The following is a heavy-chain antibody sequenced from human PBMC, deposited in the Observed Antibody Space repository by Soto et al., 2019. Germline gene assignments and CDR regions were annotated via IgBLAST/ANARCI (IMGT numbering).Heavy chain of an antibody. CDR1: GFPYSRYA. CDR3: ARDTSHGVTIGGLDS. D-gene: IGHD3-16*01. Sequence: GGSLRLSCAASGFPYSRYAMSWLRQAPGKGLTLVSAISGSGGTTSYADSVKGRFSISRDNAKNSLYLELTDLRDDDTAVYYCARDTSHGVTIGGLDSWGQGTLVTVSS. J-gene: IGHJ4*02. V-gene: IGHV3-23*01. CDR2: ISGSGGTT.